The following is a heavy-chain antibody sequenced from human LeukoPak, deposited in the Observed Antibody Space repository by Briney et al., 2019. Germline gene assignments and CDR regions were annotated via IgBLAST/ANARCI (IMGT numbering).Heavy chain of an antibody. Sequence: SETLSLTCTGSGGSISSSRYYWAWIRQPPGKGLEWIGSIYYGGSTYHNPSLKSRVTISADTSKNQFSLRLSSATAADTAVYYCARPMFSGFWNAFDIWGQGTMVTVSS. CDR3: ARPMFSGFWNAFDI. D-gene: IGHD3-3*01. CDR1: GGSISSSRYY. CDR2: IYYGGST. J-gene: IGHJ3*02. V-gene: IGHV4-39*01.